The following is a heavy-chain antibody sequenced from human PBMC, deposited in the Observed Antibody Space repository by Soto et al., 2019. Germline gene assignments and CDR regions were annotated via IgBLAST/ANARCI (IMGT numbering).Heavy chain of an antibody. V-gene: IGHV1-69*13. Sequence: SVKVSFKASGGTFSSDAISWLRQAPGQGLEWMGGIIPIFGTANYAQKFQGRVTITADESTSTAYMELSSLRSEDTAVYYCASALAAAGTGTYFDYWGQGTLVTVSS. CDR2: IIPIFGTA. CDR1: GGTFSSDA. J-gene: IGHJ4*02. D-gene: IGHD6-13*01. CDR3: ASALAAAGTGTYFDY.